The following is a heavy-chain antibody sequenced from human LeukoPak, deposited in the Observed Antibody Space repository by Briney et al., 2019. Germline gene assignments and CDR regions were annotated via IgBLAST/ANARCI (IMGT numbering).Heavy chain of an antibody. D-gene: IGHD2-2*01. V-gene: IGHV3-48*03. J-gene: IGHJ4*02. CDR1: GFTFSSYE. CDR3: ARDVVGVSFFDY. Sequence: PGGSLRLSCGASGFTFSSYEMNWVRQAPGKGLEWLSYISSSGSTIYYADSVKGRFTISRDNAKNSLYLQMNSLRAEDTAVYYCARDVVGVSFFDYWGQGTLVTVSS. CDR2: ISSSGSTI.